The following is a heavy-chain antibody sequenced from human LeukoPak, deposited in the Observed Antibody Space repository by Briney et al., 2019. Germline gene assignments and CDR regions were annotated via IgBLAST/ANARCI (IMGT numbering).Heavy chain of an antibody. CDR2: IYYSGST. J-gene: IGHJ3*02. CDR3: TSADYDMAFDI. V-gene: IGHV4-31*01. Sequence: PSETLSLTCTVSGGSISSGGYYWSWVRQHPGRGLEWIGYIYYSGSTDYNPSLKSLFTMSVDTSKNQFSLKLSSVTAADTAVYYCTSADYDMAFDIWGQGTMVTVSS. D-gene: IGHD3-9*01. CDR1: GGSISSGGYY.